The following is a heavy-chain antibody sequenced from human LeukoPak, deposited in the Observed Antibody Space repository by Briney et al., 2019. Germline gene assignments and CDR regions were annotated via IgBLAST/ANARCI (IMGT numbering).Heavy chain of an antibody. CDR2: ISSSAGTK. D-gene: IGHD3-10*01. CDR1: GFSFTNNF. CDR3: ARSRKITMVRGVNLYFDY. Sequence: GRSLRLSCAASGFSFTNNFMNWVSQAPGKWLEWVSYISSSAGTKNYADSVRGRFTISRDNSKNTLYLQMNSLRAEDTAVYYCARSRKITMVRGVNLYFDYWGQGTLVTVSS. J-gene: IGHJ4*02. V-gene: IGHV3-48*01.